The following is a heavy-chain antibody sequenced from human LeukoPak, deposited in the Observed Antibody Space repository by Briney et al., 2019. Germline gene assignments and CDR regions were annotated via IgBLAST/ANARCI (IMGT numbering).Heavy chain of an antibody. CDR2: INPNSGGT. D-gene: IGHD4-17*01. J-gene: IGHJ3*02. CDR3: ARTGRLRFTGGFDI. CDR1: GYTFTGYY. Sequence: ASVKVSCKASGYTFTGYYMHWVRQAPGQGLEWMGWINPNSGGTNYAQKFQGRVTMTRDTSISTAYMELSRLRSDDPAVYYCARTGRLRFTGGFDIWGQGTMVTVSS. V-gene: IGHV1-2*02.